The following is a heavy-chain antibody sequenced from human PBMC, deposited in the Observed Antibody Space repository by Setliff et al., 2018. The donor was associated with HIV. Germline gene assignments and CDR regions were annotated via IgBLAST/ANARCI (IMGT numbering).Heavy chain of an antibody. D-gene: IGHD5-18*01. J-gene: IGHJ4*02. CDR3: ARGTAMAN. CDR2: INHSGST. V-gene: IGHV4-34*01. CDR1: GGSFGGYY. Sequence: KASETLSLTCAVYGGSFGGYYWSWIRQPPGKGLEWIGEINHSGSTNYNPSLKSRVTISVDTSKNQFSLKLSSVTAADTAVYYCARGTAMANWGQGTLVTVSS.